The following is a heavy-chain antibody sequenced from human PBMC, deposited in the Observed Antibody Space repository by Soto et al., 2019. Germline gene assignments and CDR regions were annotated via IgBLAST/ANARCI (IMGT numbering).Heavy chain of an antibody. J-gene: IGHJ4*02. Sequence: GSLRLSCAASGFTFSRYWMHWVRQAPGKGLVWVSRIDSYGSATSQVDSVEGRFTISRDNAKNTLYLQMNSLRAEDTAVYYCARGWVEGLSRQPPTDYWGQGTLVTVSS. CDR3: ARGWVEGLSRQPPTDY. CDR1: GFTFSRYW. V-gene: IGHV3-74*01. CDR2: IDSYGSAT. D-gene: IGHD3-3*01.